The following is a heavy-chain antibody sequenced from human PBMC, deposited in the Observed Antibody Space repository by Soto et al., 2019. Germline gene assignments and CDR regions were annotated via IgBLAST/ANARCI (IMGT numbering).Heavy chain of an antibody. J-gene: IGHJ6*02. V-gene: IGHV3-13*05. D-gene: IGHD2-15*01. CDR1: GFTFSTYD. CDR3: ARAYSSRLPRRADYYYALDL. Sequence: EVQLVESGGGVVQPGESLRLSCAASGFTFSTYDMHWVRQCTGKGLEWVSAIGSADDPYYVGSVKARFTMFREKAKTSFYLQMNSLRAGDTAVYYCARAYSSRLPRRADYYYALDLWGHASTVTVSS. CDR2: IGSADDP.